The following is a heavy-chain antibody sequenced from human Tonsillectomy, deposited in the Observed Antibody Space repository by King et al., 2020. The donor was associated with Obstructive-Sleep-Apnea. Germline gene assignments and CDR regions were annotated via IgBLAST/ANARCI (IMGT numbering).Heavy chain of an antibody. V-gene: IGHV1-8*01. Sequence: VQLVESGAEVKKPGASVKVSCKASGYSFTSYDINWVRQATGQGLEWMGWMNANSGNTGYAQKFQGRVTMTRNTSISTAYMELSSLISEDTAVYYCARGGPRAYYAFDIWSQGTMVTVSS. J-gene: IGHJ3*02. D-gene: IGHD2-21*01. CDR2: MNANSGNT. CDR1: GYSFTSYD. CDR3: ARGGPRAYYAFDI.